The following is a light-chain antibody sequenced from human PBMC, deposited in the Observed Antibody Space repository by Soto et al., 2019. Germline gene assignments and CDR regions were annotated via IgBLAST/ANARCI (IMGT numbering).Light chain of an antibody. J-gene: IGKJ2*01. V-gene: IGKV3-11*01. Sequence: EIVLTQSPATLSLSPGERATLSCRASQSVSSYLAWYQQKPGQAPSLLTYDASNRATGIPARFSGSASGTDFTLTISSLETEDFAVYYCQQRSNWTRYTFGQGTKLDIK. CDR2: DAS. CDR3: QQRSNWTRYT. CDR1: QSVSSY.